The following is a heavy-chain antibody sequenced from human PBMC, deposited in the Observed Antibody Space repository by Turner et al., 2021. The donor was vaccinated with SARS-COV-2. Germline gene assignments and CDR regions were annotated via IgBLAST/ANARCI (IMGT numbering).Heavy chain of an antibody. Sequence: QLPLQASGPVLVMPSATLSLTCPVSGRSIRSKSWSWIRQSPGRGLEWIGYFYKIGSIDYNPTLRSRGTISVDTSKNQISLKLIAVTAADTDVYYCARHQGSASGYDHGMNVWGQGTAVIVSS. CDR2: FYKIGSI. V-gene: IGHV4-59*08. D-gene: IGHD1-26*01. J-gene: IGHJ6*02. CDR1: GRSIRSKS. CDR3: ARHQGSASGYDHGMNV.